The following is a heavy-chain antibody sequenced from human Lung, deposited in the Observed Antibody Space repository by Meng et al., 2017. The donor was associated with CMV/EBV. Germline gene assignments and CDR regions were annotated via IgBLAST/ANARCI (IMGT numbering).Heavy chain of an antibody. CDR3: TRGSYLAVEG. J-gene: IGHJ4*02. CDR1: GGSINSYY. Sequence: QLPAPGPGPVMLSESRFPTCTGVGGSINSYYCRGIRQPPRQGLEWLGYFYYRGNSNCNPSLNSRTTNSVDTSKNIFSLHLTSVTAADAALDYCTRGSYLAVEGWGLGTLVTVSS. V-gene: IGHV4-59*13. D-gene: IGHD2-21*01. CDR2: FYYRGNS.